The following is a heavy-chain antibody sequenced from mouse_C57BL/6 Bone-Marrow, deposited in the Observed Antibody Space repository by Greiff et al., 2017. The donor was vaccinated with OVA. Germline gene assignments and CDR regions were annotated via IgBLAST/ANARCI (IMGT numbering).Heavy chain of an antibody. Sequence: QVQLQQPGTELVKPGASVKLSCKASGYTFTSYWMHWVKQRPGQGLEWIGNINPSNGGTNYNEKFKSKATLTVDKSSSTAYMQLSSLTSEDSAVYYCARWGYYYGSSLSWFAYWGQGTLVTVSA. J-gene: IGHJ3*01. D-gene: IGHD1-1*01. V-gene: IGHV1-53*01. CDR2: INPSNGGT. CDR3: ARWGYYYGSSLSWFAY. CDR1: GYTFTSYW.